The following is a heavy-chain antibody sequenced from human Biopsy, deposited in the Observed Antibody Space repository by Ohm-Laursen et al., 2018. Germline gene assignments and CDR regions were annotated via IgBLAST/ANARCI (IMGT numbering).Heavy chain of an antibody. CDR1: GFTFSSHA. CDR2: FRDRGDSA. CDR3: AKDLAIFDYPSFSGLDV. J-gene: IGHJ6*02. Sequence: SLRLSCAASGFTFSSHAMAWVRQAPGKGREGVQGFRDRGDSAYYADSAKGRFTISRDNSQNTLYLQLSSLRPEDTAVYYCAKDLAIFDYPSFSGLDVWGQGTSVTVS. V-gene: IGHV3-23*01. D-gene: IGHD3-3*01.